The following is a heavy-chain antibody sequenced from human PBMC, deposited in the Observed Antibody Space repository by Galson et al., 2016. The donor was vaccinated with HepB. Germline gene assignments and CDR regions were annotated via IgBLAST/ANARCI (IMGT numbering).Heavy chain of an antibody. CDR1: GFTFSSYD. CDR2: IDTAGGT. CDR3: VREILLVAGYYGMDV. D-gene: IGHD5-18*01. Sequence: SLRLSCAASGFTFSSYDMHWVRQATGKGLEWVSGIDTAGGTSYLGSVKGRFTISRENAKNSLYLQMNSLRVGDTAVYYCVREILLVAGYYGMDVWGQGTTVTVSS. J-gene: IGHJ6*02. V-gene: IGHV3-13*01.